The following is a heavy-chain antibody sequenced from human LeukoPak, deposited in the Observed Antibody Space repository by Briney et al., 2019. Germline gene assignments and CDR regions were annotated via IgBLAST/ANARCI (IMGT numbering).Heavy chain of an antibody. Sequence: GGSLRLSCARSGFSLSEEYMRGIRHARGQGREWISYISAGGSYTNYADSVKGRFTISRDNAKNSLYLQMNSLRAEGTAVYYCGRSRGAGPAAYFDVWGRGAVVTVSS. D-gene: IGHD6-19*01. V-gene: IGHV3-11*03. J-gene: IGHJ4*02. CDR1: GFSLSEEY. CDR2: ISAGGSYT. CDR3: GRSRGAGPAAYFDV.